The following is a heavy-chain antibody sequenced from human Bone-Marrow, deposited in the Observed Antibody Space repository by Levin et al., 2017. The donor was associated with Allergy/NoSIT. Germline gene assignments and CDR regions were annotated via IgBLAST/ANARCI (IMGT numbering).Heavy chain of an antibody. D-gene: IGHD3-9*01. CDR3: ARFQQVLRYFDWHNWFDP. V-gene: IGHV4-30-4*01. CDR2: IYYSGST. Sequence: SETLSLTCTVSGGSISSGDYYWSWIRQPPGKGLEWIGYIYYSGSTYYNPSLKSRVTISVDTSKNQFSLKLSSVTAADTAVYYCARFQQVLRYFDWHNWFDPWGQGTLVTVSS. J-gene: IGHJ5*02. CDR1: GGSISSGDYY.